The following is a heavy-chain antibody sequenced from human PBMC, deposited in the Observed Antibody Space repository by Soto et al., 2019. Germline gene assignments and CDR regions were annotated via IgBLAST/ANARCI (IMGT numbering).Heavy chain of an antibody. CDR1: GESFNGYY. V-gene: IGHV4-34*01. J-gene: IGHJ6*02. Sequence: SETLSLTCTAYGESFNGYYWSWIRQPPGKGLEWIGEIHNSGSTNYNPSLKSRVTFSIDTSKRQFSLKVRSVNAADTAVYYCARGKRGSSWYRGEEKYYYDGMDVWGQGTPVTVSS. CDR2: IHNSGST. D-gene: IGHD6-13*01. CDR3: ARGKRGSSWYRGEEKYYYDGMDV.